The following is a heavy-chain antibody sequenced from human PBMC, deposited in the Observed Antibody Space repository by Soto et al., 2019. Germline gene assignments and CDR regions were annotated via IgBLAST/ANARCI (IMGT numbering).Heavy chain of an antibody. CDR1: GFTFGDYA. V-gene: IGHV3-9*01. CDR2: ITCNSANI. J-gene: IGHJ4*02. D-gene: IGHD6-13*01. CDR3: AKGLTSSSWYSIDY. Sequence: EVQLVESEGGLVQPGRSLRLSCAASGFTFGDYAMNWVRQAPGKGLEWVSGITCNSANIGFADSVKGRFTISRDNAKNSLYLQMNSLRAEDTALYYCAKGLTSSSWYSIDYWGQGTLVTVSS.